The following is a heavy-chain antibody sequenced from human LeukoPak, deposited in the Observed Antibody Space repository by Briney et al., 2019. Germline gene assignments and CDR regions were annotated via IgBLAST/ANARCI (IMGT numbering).Heavy chain of an antibody. D-gene: IGHD3-10*01. V-gene: IGHV4-34*01. Sequence: SETLSLTCAVYGGSFSGYYWSWIRQPPGKGLEWIGEINHSGSTNYNPSLKSRVTISVDTSKNQFSLKLSSVTAADTAVYYCVCHSSYYGPGKEDMNPYSLDYWGQGTLVTVSS. CDR2: INHSGST. J-gene: IGHJ4*02. CDR3: VCHSSYYGPGKEDMNPYSLDY. CDR1: GGSFSGYY.